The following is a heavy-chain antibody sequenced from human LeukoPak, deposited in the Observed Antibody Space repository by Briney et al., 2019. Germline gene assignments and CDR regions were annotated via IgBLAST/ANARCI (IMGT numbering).Heavy chain of an antibody. CDR3: ARDSSVAGTFGY. D-gene: IGHD6-19*01. V-gene: IGHV3-7*03. CDR1: GFTFSSYE. Sequence: GGSLRLSCVASGFTFSSYEMNWVRQAPGKGLEWVANIKQGGSEKYYVDSVKGRFTISRDNAKNSLYLQMNSLRAEDTAVYYCARDSSVAGTFGYWGQGTLVTVSS. J-gene: IGHJ4*02. CDR2: IKQGGSEK.